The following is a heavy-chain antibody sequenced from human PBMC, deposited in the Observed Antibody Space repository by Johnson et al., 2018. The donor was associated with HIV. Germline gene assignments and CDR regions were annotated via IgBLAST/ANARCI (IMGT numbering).Heavy chain of an antibody. CDR3: ARDREYGLAWGWALDI. CDR1: GFTFGDYY. Sequence: VQLVESGGGLVKPGGSLRLSCAASGFTFGDYYMTWVRQAPGKGLEWVSAISGSGGSTYYADSVKGRFTISRDNSKNTLYLQTNSLRGEDTAVYYCARDREYGLAWGWALDIWGQGTMVTVSS. J-gene: IGHJ3*02. V-gene: IGHV3-23*04. D-gene: IGHD6-19*01. CDR2: ISGSGGST.